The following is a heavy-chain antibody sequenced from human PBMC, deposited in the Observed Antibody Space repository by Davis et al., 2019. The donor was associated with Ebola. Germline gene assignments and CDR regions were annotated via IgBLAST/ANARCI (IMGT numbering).Heavy chain of an antibody. CDR2: IYSGGST. Sequence: GESLKISCAASGITVSSNYMSWVRQAPGKGLEWVSVIYSGGSTYYADSVKGRFTISRDNSKNTLYLQMNSLRAEDTAVYYCARSREYYYYGMDVWGQGTTVTVSS. V-gene: IGHV3-53*01. J-gene: IGHJ6*02. CDR3: ARSREYYYYGMDV. CDR1: GITVSSNY.